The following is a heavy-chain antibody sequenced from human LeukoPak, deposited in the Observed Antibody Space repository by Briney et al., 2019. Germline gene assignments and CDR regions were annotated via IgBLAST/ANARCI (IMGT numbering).Heavy chain of an antibody. CDR2: IYFTGTT. J-gene: IGHJ4*02. Sequence: SENLSFTCTSSGGSISAYYWSWLRQPLGNGLEWIGYIYFTGTTTYHPSLRSRVTISVDTSNNQFSLDLTSVTVADTAVYYCARLSSGSRPNFDAWGQGSLVTVSS. V-gene: IGHV4-59*08. CDR1: GGSISAYY. D-gene: IGHD6-19*01. CDR3: ARLSSGSRPNFDA.